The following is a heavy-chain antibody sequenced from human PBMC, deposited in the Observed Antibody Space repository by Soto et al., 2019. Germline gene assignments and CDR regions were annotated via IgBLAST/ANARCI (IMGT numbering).Heavy chain of an antibody. Sequence: EVKLVESGGGLVKPGESLRLSCAASGFNFDVYSMNWVRQTPVKGLEWVSSISRGSRFLHYADSIKGRFTISRDDAESSLPLQIDSLRAEDTAVYFCARDFFGSGPDYYLDVWGTGTTVTVS. CDR1: GFNFDVYS. V-gene: IGHV3-21*02. J-gene: IGHJ6*03. D-gene: IGHD3-10*01. CDR2: ISRGSRFL. CDR3: ARDFFGSGPDYYLDV.